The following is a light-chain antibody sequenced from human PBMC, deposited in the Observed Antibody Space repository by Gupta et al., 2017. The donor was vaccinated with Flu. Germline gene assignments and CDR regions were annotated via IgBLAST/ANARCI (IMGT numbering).Light chain of an antibody. J-gene: IGKJ2*01. CDR1: QSVLYSSNNKNY. Sequence: DIVMTQSPDSLAVSLGERATINCRSSQSVLYSSNNKNYLAWYQQKPGQPPKLLIYWASTRDSGVPERFSGGGSGTDFTLTISSLQAEDVAVYHCQQDYTPPHTFGQGTKLELK. CDR3: QQDYTPPHT. CDR2: WAS. V-gene: IGKV4-1*01.